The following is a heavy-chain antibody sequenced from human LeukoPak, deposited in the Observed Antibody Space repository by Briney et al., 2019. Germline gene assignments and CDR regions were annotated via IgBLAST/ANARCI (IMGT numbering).Heavy chain of an antibody. V-gene: IGHV4-39*07. CDR2: IYYSGSS. CDR1: GGSISSSSSY. D-gene: IGHD1-26*01. CDR3: ARGSGSYDGYFDY. J-gene: IGHJ4*02. Sequence: PSETLSLTCSVSGGSISSSSSYWGWIRQPPGKGLEWIGSIYYSGSSFDNPALKSRVTISVDTSENQFSLKLSSVTAADTAVYYCARGSGSYDGYFDYWGQGTLVTVSS.